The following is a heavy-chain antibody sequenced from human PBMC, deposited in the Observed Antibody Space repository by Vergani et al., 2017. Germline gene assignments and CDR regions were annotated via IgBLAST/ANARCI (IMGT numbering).Heavy chain of an antibody. J-gene: IGHJ3*01. CDR1: GFAFSSYI. Sequence: QLVESGGGWVQPGGSLRLSCVVSGFAFSSYIMNWVRQAPGKGLEWVSFVSTGTNSQSYAESVKGRFTISRDSAKNSLYLQMDSLRAEDMAVYYCAREYSSTSGRAFDFWGQGTKVTVSS. V-gene: IGHV3-48*01. CDR3: AREYSSTSGRAFDF. CDR2: VSTGTNSQ. D-gene: IGHD2-2*01.